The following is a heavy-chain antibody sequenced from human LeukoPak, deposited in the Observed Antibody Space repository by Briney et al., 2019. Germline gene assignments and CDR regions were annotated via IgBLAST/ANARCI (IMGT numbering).Heavy chain of an antibody. CDR2: ISGSGSTI. J-gene: IGHJ6*03. Sequence: PGGSLRLSCAASGFTFSSYEMNWVRQAPGKGLEWVSYISGSGSTIYYADSVKGRFTISRDNAKNSLYLQMNSLSAEDTAVYYCARSKGYNYDAPYYYYYYMDVWGKGTTVTVSS. V-gene: IGHV3-48*03. CDR3: ARSKGYNYDAPYYYYYYMDV. D-gene: IGHD5-18*01. CDR1: GFTFSSYE.